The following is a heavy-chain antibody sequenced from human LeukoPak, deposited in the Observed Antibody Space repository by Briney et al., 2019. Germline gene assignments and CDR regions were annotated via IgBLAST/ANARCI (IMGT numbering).Heavy chain of an antibody. CDR2: IYYSGST. CDR1: GGSFSGYY. J-gene: IGHJ3*02. D-gene: IGHD3-3*01. Sequence: SETLSLTCAVYGGSFSGYYWSWIRQPPGKGLEWIGYIYYSGSTNYNPSLKSRVTISVDTSKNQFSLKLSSVTAADTAVYYCAREPYDFWSGPDAFDIWGQGTMVTVSS. V-gene: IGHV4-59*01. CDR3: AREPYDFWSGPDAFDI.